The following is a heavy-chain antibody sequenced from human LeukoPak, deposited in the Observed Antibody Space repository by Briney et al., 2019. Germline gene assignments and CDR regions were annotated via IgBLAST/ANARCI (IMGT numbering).Heavy chain of an antibody. CDR2: INHGGST. J-gene: IGHJ4*02. V-gene: IGHV4-34*01. CDR3: ARGFWYDSSAYSG. CDR1: GGPFSGYY. D-gene: IGHD3-22*01. Sequence: SETLSLTCAVYGGPFSGYYWSWIRQPPGKGLEWIGEINHGGSTNYNPSLKSRVTISVDTSKNQFSLKLSSVTAADTAVYYCARGFWYDSSAYSGWGQGTLVTVSS.